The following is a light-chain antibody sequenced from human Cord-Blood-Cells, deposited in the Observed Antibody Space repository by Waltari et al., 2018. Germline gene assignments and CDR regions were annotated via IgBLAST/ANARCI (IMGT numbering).Light chain of an antibody. CDR3: QQRSNWQGT. Sequence: EIVLTQSPATLSLSPGERATLSCRASQSVSSYLAWYQQKPGQAPRLLIYDASNRATGIPARFSGSGSGTDFTLTISSLEPEDFAVYYCQQRSNWQGTFGPRTKVDIK. V-gene: IGKV3-11*01. CDR2: DAS. CDR1: QSVSSY. J-gene: IGKJ3*01.